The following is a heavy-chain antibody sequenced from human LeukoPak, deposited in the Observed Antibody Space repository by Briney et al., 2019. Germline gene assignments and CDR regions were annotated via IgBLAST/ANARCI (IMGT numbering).Heavy chain of an antibody. CDR2: FSGRGGST. J-gene: IGHJ4*02. CDR1: GFIFTTYP. D-gene: IGHD1-26*01. Sequence: PGGPLSASCETLGFIFTTYPMSWVRQAQGRGLERASPFSGRGGSTYYEASVKGRFTISRDNSKNPLYLQMNSLRAEDTAVYYCAKDRSGSYYEVYFDYWGQGTLVTVSS. V-gene: IGHV3-23*01. CDR3: AKDRSGSYYEVYFDY.